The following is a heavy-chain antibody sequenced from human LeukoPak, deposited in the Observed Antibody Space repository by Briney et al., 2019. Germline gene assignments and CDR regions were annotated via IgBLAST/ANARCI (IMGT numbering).Heavy chain of an antibody. D-gene: IGHD6-13*01. CDR2: IDYSGST. V-gene: IGHV4-59*01. J-gene: IGHJ4*02. Sequence: SETLSLTCTVSGGSISSYYWSWIRQPPGKGLEWIGYIDYSGSTYYNPSLRSRVTISIDTSKNQFSLKLSSVTAADTAVYYCARENSRREIDYWGQGTLVTVSS. CDR1: GGSISSYY. CDR3: ARENSRREIDY.